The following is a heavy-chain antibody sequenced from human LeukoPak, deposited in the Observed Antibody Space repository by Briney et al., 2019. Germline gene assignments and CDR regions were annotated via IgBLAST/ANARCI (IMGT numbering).Heavy chain of an antibody. V-gene: IGHV3-23*01. CDR2: ISGSGGST. D-gene: IGHD3-22*01. J-gene: IGHJ4*02. CDR3: AKDPFYYYDSSGRGY. CDR1: GFTFSSYA. Sequence: PGGSLRLSCAASGFTFSSYAMSWVRQAPGKGLEWVSAISGSGGSTYYADSVKGRFTISRDNSKNTLYLQMNSLRAEDTAVYYCAKDPFYYYDSSGRGYWGQGTLVTVSS.